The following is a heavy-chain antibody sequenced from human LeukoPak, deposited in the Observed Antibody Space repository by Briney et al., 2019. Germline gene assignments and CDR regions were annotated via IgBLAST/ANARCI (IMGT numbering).Heavy chain of an antibody. CDR2: ISSSGSTI. CDR1: GFTFNTYT. CDR3: AELGITMIGGV. V-gene: IGHV3-48*04. J-gene: IGHJ6*04. Sequence: GGSLRLSCTASGFTFNTYTMNWVRQAPGKGLEWDSYISSSGSTIYYADSVKGRFTISRDNAKNSLYLQMNSLRAEDTAVYYCAELGITMIGGVWGKGTTVTISS. D-gene: IGHD3-10*02.